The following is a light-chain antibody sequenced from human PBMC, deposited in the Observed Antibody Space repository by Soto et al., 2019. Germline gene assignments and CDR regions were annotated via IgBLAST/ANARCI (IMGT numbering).Light chain of an antibody. V-gene: IGLV2-14*03. CDR1: STDVGGYNS. CDR2: DVT. J-gene: IGLJ1*01. Sequence: QSALTQPASMSGSPGQSITISCTGSSTDVGGYNSVSWYQQHPGKAPKLIIFDVTNRPSGVSDRFSGSKSGNTASLTISGLQAEDEADYYCCSYTNINPNVFGSGTKVTVL. CDR3: CSYTNINPNV.